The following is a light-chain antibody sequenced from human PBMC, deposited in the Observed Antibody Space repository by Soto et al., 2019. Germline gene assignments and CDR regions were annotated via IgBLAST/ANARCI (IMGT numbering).Light chain of an antibody. J-gene: IGKJ1*01. Sequence: IVMTHSPATLSVSPGERTALSFRTSQSVSRILAWYQQKPCQAPRLLIYGASTRATGIPVRFSGSGSGTEFTLTISSLQSEDFAVYYCQQYDKWPPTFGQGTKVDIK. V-gene: IGKV3-15*01. CDR3: QQYDKWPPT. CDR1: QSVSRI. CDR2: GAS.